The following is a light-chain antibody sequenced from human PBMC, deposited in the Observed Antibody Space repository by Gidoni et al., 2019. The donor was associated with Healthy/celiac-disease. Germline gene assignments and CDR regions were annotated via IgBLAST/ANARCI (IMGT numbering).Light chain of an antibody. CDR1: QSVLYSSNNKNY. J-gene: IGKJ4*01. CDR3: QQYYSTPLT. Sequence: LVMTHSPDSLAVSLGERATINCKSSQSVLYSSNNKNYLAWYQQKPGQPPKLLIYWASTRESGVPDRFSGSGSGTDFTLTISSLQAEDVAVYYCQQYYSTPLTFGGGTKVEIK. V-gene: IGKV4-1*01. CDR2: WAS.